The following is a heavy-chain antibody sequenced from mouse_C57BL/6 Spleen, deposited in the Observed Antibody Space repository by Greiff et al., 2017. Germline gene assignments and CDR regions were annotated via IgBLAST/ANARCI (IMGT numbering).Heavy chain of an antibody. Sequence: EVMLVESGAELVKPGASVKLSCTASGFNIKDYYMHWVKQRTEQGLEWIGRIDPEDGETKYAPKFQGKATITADTSSNTAYLQLSSLTSEDTAVYYCARSWVTTVVAAYYFDYWGQGTTLTVSS. CDR1: GFNIKDYY. J-gene: IGHJ2*01. D-gene: IGHD1-1*01. CDR2: IDPEDGET. CDR3: ARSWVTTVVAAYYFDY. V-gene: IGHV14-2*01.